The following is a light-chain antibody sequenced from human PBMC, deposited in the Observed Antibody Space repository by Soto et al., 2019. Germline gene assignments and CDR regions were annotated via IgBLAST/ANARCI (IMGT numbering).Light chain of an antibody. Sequence: QCALTQPASVFGSPGQSITISCTGTSSDVGYYTYVSWYQQDPGKAPKLMIYEVTNRPSGVSNRFSGSKSGNTASLTISGLQAEDEADYYCSSYTVTDSLVFGGGTKLTV. CDR1: SSDVGYYTY. J-gene: IGLJ2*01. V-gene: IGLV2-14*01. CDR3: SSYTVTDSLV. CDR2: EVT.